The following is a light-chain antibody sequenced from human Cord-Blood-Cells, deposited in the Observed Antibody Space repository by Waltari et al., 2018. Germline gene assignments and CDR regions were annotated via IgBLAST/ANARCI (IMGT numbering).Light chain of an antibody. J-gene: IGLJ1*01. CDR1: SSDVGSYNL. CDR3: CSYAGSSIYV. Sequence: QSALTQPASVSGSPGQSITISCPGTSSDVGSYNLVSWYQQHPGKAPKLMIYEVSKRPSGGSNRSSGSKSGNTASLTISGLQAEDEADYYGCSYAGSSIYVFGTGTKVTVL. V-gene: IGLV2-23*02. CDR2: EVS.